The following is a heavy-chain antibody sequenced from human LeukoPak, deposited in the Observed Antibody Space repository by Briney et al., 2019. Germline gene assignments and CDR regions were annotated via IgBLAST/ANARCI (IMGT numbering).Heavy chain of an antibody. V-gene: IGHV4-39*07. Sequence: SETLSLTCTVSGVSISSSSYYWGWIRQPPGNGLEWIGSIYYSGSTYYNPSLKSRVTISVDTSKNQFSLKLSSVTAADTAVYYCARGGYYYGSGKKNDYWGQGTLVTVSS. CDR2: IYYSGST. CDR3: ARGGYYYGSGKKNDY. D-gene: IGHD3-10*01. CDR1: GVSISSSSYY. J-gene: IGHJ4*02.